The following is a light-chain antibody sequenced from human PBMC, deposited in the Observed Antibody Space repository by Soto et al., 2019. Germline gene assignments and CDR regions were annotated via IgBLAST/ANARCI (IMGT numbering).Light chain of an antibody. CDR3: QQSYTTPCT. CDR1: QSISTY. Sequence: DIQMTQSPSSLSASVGDRVTVTCRASQSISTYLYWYQQKPGKAPKLLIYAASSLETGVPSRFSGSGSRTDFTLTISSLQPEDFPTYFCQQSYTTPCTFGPGTKVGIK. V-gene: IGKV1-39*01. J-gene: IGKJ3*01. CDR2: AAS.